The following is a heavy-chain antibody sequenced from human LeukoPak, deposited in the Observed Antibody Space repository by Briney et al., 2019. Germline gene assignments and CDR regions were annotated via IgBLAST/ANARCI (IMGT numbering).Heavy chain of an antibody. CDR3: AKRMGPMVPTVYRPLDY. CDR2: IRYDGSNK. CDR1: GFTFSTYG. Sequence: PGGSLRLSCAASGFTFSTYGMHWVRQAPGKGLDWVAFIRYDGSNKYYADSVKGRFSISRYNSKNTLYLQMSSLTAEDTAVYYCAKRMGPMVPTVYRPLDYWGQGTLVTVSS. V-gene: IGHV3-30*02. J-gene: IGHJ4*02. D-gene: IGHD4/OR15-4a*01.